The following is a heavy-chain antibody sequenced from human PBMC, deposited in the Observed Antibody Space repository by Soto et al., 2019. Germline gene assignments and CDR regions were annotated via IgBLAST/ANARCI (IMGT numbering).Heavy chain of an antibody. Sequence: VQLQESGPGLLKPSQTLSLTCTVSGASVSRGGYNWSWIRQRPGKGLEWIGQIFNSATTYYNPSLESQISISVDTSNNQFSLKLRSVTAADSAVYFCATRNSGTSTPFDHWGQGTLVAVSS. J-gene: IGHJ5*02. V-gene: IGHV4-31*01. CDR2: IFNSATT. D-gene: IGHD1-7*01. CDR1: GASVSRGGYN. CDR3: ATRNSGTSTPFDH.